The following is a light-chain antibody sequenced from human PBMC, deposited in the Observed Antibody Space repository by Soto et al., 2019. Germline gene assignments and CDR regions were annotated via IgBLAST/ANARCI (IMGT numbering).Light chain of an antibody. CDR3: HKLISFPIT. CDR2: AAS. V-gene: IGKV1-12*01. J-gene: IGKJ5*01. CDR1: QFISSW. Sequence: DTQLTQSPCAMYASAFDRVKITCLASQFISSWLAWYQQKPGRAPKLLIYAASSLQSGVPSRFSGSGSGTDFTLTISSLQPEDFATYYCHKLISFPITFGKGPRREIK.